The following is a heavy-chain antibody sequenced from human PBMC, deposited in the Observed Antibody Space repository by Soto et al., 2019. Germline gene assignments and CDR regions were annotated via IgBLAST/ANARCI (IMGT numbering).Heavy chain of an antibody. CDR3: ARPSELGSFDY. CDR1: GGTFSSYT. V-gene: IGHV1-69*02. Sequence: GASVKVSCKASGGTFSSYTISWVRQAPGQGLEWMGRIIPILGIANYAQKFQGRVTITADKSTSTAYMELSSLRSEDTAVYYCARPSELGSFDYWGQGTLVTVSS. D-gene: IGHD7-27*01. J-gene: IGHJ4*02. CDR2: IIPILGIA.